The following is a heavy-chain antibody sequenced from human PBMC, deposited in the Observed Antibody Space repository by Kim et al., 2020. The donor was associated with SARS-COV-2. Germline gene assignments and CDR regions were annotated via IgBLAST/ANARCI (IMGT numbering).Heavy chain of an antibody. J-gene: IGHJ6*02. D-gene: IGHD6-13*01. Sequence: SETLSLTCTVSGGSISSYYWSWIRQPPGKGLEWIGYIYYSGSTNYNPSLKSRVTISVDTSKNQFSLKLSSVTAADTAVYYCARTPAAAGIRSYYYYYGMDVWGQGTTVTVSS. CDR3: ARTPAAAGIRSYYYYYGMDV. CDR1: GGSISSYY. CDR2: IYYSGST. V-gene: IGHV4-59*08.